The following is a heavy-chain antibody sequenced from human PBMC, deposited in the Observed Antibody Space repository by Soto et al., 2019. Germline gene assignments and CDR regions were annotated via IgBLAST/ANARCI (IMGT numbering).Heavy chain of an antibody. J-gene: IGHJ4*02. CDR2: INSDGSST. V-gene: IGHV3-74*01. Sequence: QPGGSLRLSCAASGFTFSSYWMHWVRQAPGKGLVWVSRINSDGSSTSYADSVKGRFTISRDNAKNTLYLQMNSLRAEDTAVYYCATSRDGYNLAGPDYWGQGTLVTVSS. CDR3: ATSRDGYNLAGPDY. D-gene: IGHD5-12*01. CDR1: GFTFSSYW.